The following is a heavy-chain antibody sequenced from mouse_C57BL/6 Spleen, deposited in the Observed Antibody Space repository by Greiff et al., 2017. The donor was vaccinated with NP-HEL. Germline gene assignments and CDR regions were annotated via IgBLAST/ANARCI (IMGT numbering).Heavy chain of an antibody. J-gene: IGHJ2*01. CDR1: GYTFTDYY. Sequence: EVQLQQSGPELVKPGASVKISCKASGYTFTDYYMNWVKQSHGKSLEWIGDINPNNGGTSYNQKCKGKATLTVDKSSSTAYMEVRSLTSEDSAVYYCARLYYGSWGDWGQGTTLTVSS. CDR3: ARLYYGSWGD. V-gene: IGHV1-26*01. D-gene: IGHD1-1*01. CDR2: INPNNGGT.